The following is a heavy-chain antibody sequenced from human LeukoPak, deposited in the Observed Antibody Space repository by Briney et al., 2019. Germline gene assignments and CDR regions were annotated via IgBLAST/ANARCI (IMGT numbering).Heavy chain of an antibody. CDR1: GFTFSSYA. CDR3: ARGGLAAAGRPNSYYMDV. D-gene: IGHD6-13*01. Sequence: GGSLRLSCADSGFTFSSYAMHWVRQAPGKGLEWVAVISYDGSNKYYADSVKGRFTISRDNSKNTLYLQMNSLRAEDTAVYYCARGGLAAAGRPNSYYMDVWGRGTTVAVSS. CDR2: ISYDGSNK. V-gene: IGHV3-30*01. J-gene: IGHJ6*03.